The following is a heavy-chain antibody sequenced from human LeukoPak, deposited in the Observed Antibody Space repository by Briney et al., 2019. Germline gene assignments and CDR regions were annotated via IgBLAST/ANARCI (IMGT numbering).Heavy chain of an antibody. V-gene: IGHV4-34*01. CDR2: INHSGST. J-gene: IGHJ4*02. D-gene: IGHD3-9*01. Sequence: SETLSLTCAVYGGSFSGYYWSWIRQPPGKGLEWIGEINHSGSTNYNPSLKSRVTISVDTSKNQFSLKLSSVTAADTAVYYCARRGLRYFDWSLDYWGQGTLVTVSS. CDR3: ARRGLRYFDWSLDY. CDR1: GGSFSGYY.